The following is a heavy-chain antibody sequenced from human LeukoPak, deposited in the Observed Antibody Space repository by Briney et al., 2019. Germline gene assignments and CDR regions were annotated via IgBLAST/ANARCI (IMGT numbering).Heavy chain of an antibody. V-gene: IGHV1-69*13. CDR1: GGTFSSYA. Sequence: SVKVSCKASGGTFSSYAISWVRQAPGQGLEWMGGTIPIFGTANYAQKFQGRVTITADESTSTAYMELSSLRSEDTAVYYCAREHCSSTSCYRIAFDIWGQGTMVTVSS. J-gene: IGHJ3*02. CDR3: AREHCSSTSCYRIAFDI. CDR2: TIPIFGTA. D-gene: IGHD2-2*01.